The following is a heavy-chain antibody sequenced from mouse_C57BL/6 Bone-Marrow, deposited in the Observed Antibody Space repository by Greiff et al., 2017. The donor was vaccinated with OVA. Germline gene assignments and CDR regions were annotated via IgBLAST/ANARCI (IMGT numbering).Heavy chain of an antibody. CDR1: GFTFSSYG. J-gene: IGHJ3*01. D-gene: IGHD2-1*01. CDR2: ISSGGSYT. Sequence: EVQLVESGGDLVKPGGSLKLSCAASGFTFSSYGMSWVRQTPDKRLEWVATISSGGSYTYYPDSVKGRFTISRDNAKNTLYLQMSSLKSEDTAMYYCARPYGNLAWFAYWGQGTLVTVSA. CDR3: ARPYGNLAWFAY. V-gene: IGHV5-6*01.